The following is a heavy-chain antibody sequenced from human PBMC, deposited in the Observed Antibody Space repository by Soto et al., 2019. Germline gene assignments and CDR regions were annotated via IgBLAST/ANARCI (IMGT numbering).Heavy chain of an antibody. D-gene: IGHD2-15*01. CDR1: GGSISSYY. J-gene: IGHJ4*02. CDR2: IYYSGST. Sequence: LSLTCTVSGGSISSYYWSWIRQPPGKGLEWIGYIYYSGSTYYNPSLKSRVTISVDTSKNQFSLKLSSVTAADTAVYYCAREGCSGGSCYSFDYWGQGTLVTVSS. CDR3: AREGCSGGSCYSFDY. V-gene: IGHV4-59*01.